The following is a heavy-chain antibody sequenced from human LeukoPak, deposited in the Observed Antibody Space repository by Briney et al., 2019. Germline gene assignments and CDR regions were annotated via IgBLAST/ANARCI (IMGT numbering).Heavy chain of an antibody. J-gene: IGHJ4*02. CDR1: GYTLTELS. D-gene: IGHD6-13*01. Sequence: ASVKVSCKVSGYTLTELSMHWVRQAPGKGLEWMGGFDPEDGETIYAQKFQGRVTMTEDTSTDTAYMELSSLRSEDTAVYCCATDPRYSSSWYYFDYWGQGTLVTVSS. V-gene: IGHV1-24*01. CDR2: FDPEDGET. CDR3: ATDPRYSSSWYYFDY.